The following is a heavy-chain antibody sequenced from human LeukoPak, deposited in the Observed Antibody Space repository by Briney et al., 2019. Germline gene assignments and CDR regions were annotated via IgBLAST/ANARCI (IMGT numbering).Heavy chain of an antibody. CDR1: GFTSSSYA. J-gene: IGHJ4*02. CDR3: TRGPGYDYVWGSFRADY. CDR2: ITSSGNNI. V-gene: IGHV3-64*02. D-gene: IGHD3-16*02. Sequence: GGSLRLSCAASGFTSSSYAMHWVRQAPGRGLEYVSAITSSGNNIFYADSVKGRFTISRDNSKNTLYLQMGSLRAEDMAVYYCTRGPGYDYVWGSFRADYWGQGTLVTVSS.